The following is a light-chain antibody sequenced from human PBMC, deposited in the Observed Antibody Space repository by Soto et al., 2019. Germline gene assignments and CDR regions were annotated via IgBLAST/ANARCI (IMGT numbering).Light chain of an antibody. V-gene: IGKV3-15*01. J-gene: IGKJ1*01. Sequence: ETVMTQSPATLSVSPGERVTRSSRASQSVSSNLAWYQQKPGQAPRLLIYGASTRATGIPARFSGSGSGTEFTLTISSLQSEDFAVYYCQQYDDRRAFGQGTKVDIK. CDR1: QSVSSN. CDR2: GAS. CDR3: QQYDDRRA.